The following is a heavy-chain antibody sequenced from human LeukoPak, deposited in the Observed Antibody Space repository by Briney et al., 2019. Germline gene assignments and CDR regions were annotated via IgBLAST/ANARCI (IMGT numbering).Heavy chain of an antibody. CDR3: ATRSYLGYGLALAFDI. J-gene: IGHJ3*02. CDR1: GYSFTSYW. D-gene: IGHD3-16*02. Sequence: GESLKISCKGSGYSFTSYWIGWVRQMPGKGLEWMGIIYPGDSDTRYSPSFQGQVTISADKSISTAYLQWSSLKASDTAMYYCATRSYLGYGLALAFDIWGQGTMVTVSS. V-gene: IGHV5-51*01. CDR2: IYPGDSDT.